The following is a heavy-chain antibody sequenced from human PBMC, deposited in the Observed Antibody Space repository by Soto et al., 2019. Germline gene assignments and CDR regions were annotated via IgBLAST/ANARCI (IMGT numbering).Heavy chain of an antibody. CDR3: ARMSSAGTLNWFDP. D-gene: IGHD6-13*01. CDR1: GYTFVNFD. Sequence: ASVKVSCKASGYTFVNFDISWVRQAAGQGLEWLGWMNPGSGQTGYASKFQGRVAMTRDASTGTSHLGLSSLTSGDTAVYYCARMSSAGTLNWFDPWGQGTLVTV. V-gene: IGHV1-8*01. CDR2: MNPGSGQT. J-gene: IGHJ5*02.